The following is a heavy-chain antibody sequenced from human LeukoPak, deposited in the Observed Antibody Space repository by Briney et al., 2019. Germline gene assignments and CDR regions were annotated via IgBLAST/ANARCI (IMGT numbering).Heavy chain of an antibody. J-gene: IGHJ4*02. CDR1: GFIVSSIY. V-gene: IGHV3-53*01. CDR3: AREVRGYYFDY. CDR2: ISSGGNT. D-gene: IGHD3-22*01. Sequence: GGSLRLSCAASGFIVSSIYMSWVRQAPGKGLEWVSVISSGGNTYYADSVKGRFTISRDISKNTLYLQMNGLRAEDTAVYYCAREVRGYYFDYWGQGTLVTVSS.